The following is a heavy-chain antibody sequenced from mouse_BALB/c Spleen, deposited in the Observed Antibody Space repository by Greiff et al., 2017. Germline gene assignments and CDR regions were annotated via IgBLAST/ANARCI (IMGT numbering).Heavy chain of an antibody. CDR3: ARGENYYGAAWFAY. CDR1: GYTFTSYW. J-gene: IGHJ3*01. CDR2: INPSNGRT. V-gene: IGHV1S81*02. Sequence: QVQLKQPGAELVKPGASVKLSCKASGYTFTSYWMHWVKQRPGQGLEWIGEINPSNGRTNYNEKFKSKATLTVDKSSSTAYMQLSSLTSEDSAVYYCARGENYYGAAWFAYWGQGTLVTVSA. D-gene: IGHD1-1*01.